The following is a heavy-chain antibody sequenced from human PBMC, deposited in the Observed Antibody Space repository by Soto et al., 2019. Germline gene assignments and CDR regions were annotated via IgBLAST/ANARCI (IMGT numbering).Heavy chain of an antibody. Sequence: SETLSLTCTVAGGSISSYYWSWIRQPPGKGLEWIGYIYYSGSTNYNPSLKSRVTISVDTSKNQFSLKLSSVTAADTAVYYCARGYCSGGSCYLVDYWGQGTLVTVSS. V-gene: IGHV4-59*01. CDR2: IYYSGST. J-gene: IGHJ4*02. CDR1: GGSISSYY. D-gene: IGHD2-15*01. CDR3: ARGYCSGGSCYLVDY.